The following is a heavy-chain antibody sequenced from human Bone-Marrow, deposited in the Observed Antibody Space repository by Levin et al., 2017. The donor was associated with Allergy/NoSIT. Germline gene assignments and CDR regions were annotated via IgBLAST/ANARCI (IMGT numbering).Heavy chain of an antibody. J-gene: IGHJ6*03. V-gene: IGHV1-2*06. Sequence: ASVKVSCKASFSGYYIHWVRQAPGQGLEWMGRINPHNGDTIYARELQGRVNMTRDTSISTAYMELSRLTSDDTAVYYCAREPYYPYYMDVWGEGTTVTVSS. CDR3: AREPYYPYYMDV. CDR1: FSGYY. CDR2: INPHNGDT.